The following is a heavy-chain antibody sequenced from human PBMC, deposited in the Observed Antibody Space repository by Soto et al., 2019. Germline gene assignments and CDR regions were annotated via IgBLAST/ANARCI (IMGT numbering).Heavy chain of an antibody. Sequence: QSTLKESGPTLVKPTQTLTLTCTFSGLSLSSTRMAVGWIRQPPGKALEWLALIYWDDDKRYSPFLKSRLTITKDTYNNQVVLKMSNMDPVDTARYYCAHIVVAGLGYYFDYWGQGTLVTVSS. D-gene: IGHD6-19*01. J-gene: IGHJ4*02. CDR1: GLSLSSTRMA. V-gene: IGHV2-5*02. CDR3: AHIVVAGLGYYFDY. CDR2: IYWDDDK.